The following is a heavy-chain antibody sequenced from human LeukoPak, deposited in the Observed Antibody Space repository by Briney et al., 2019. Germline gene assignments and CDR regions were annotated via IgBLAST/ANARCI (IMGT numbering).Heavy chain of an antibody. CDR3: ARDLGSAIVGATNGWFDP. J-gene: IGHJ5*02. CDR1: GFTFSSYW. Sequence: GGSLRLSCAASGFTFSSYWMSWVRQAPGKGLEWVANIKQGGSEKYYVDSVKGRFTISRDNAKNSLYLQMNSLRAEDTAVYYCARDLGSAIVGATNGWFDPWGQGTLVTVSS. V-gene: IGHV3-7*01. D-gene: IGHD1-26*01. CDR2: IKQGGSEK.